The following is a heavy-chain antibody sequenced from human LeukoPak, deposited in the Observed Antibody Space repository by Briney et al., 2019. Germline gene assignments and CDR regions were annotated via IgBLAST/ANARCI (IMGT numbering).Heavy chain of an antibody. Sequence: SETLSLTCTVSGGSISSGSYYWSWIRQPAGKGLEWIGRIYTSGSTNYNPSLKSRVTISVDTSKNQFSLKLSSVTAADTAVYYCARAERGYSYGLDYWGQGTLVTVSS. CDR2: IYTSGST. V-gene: IGHV4-61*02. J-gene: IGHJ4*02. D-gene: IGHD5-18*01. CDR3: ARAERGYSYGLDY. CDR1: GGSISSGSYY.